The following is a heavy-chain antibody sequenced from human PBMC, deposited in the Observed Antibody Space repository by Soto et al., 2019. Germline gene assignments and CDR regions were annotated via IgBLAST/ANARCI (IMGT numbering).Heavy chain of an antibody. CDR3: ARDQLEGNWFDP. J-gene: IGHJ5*02. CDR2: IYHSGST. V-gene: IGHV4-30-2*01. CDR1: GGSISSGGYS. D-gene: IGHD1-1*01. Sequence: QLQLQESGSGLVRPSQTLSLTCAVSGGSISSGGYSWNWIRQPPGKGLEWIGYIYHSGSTLYNPSLKTRVTISVAKSKNQSSLKLSSVTAADTAVYYCARDQLEGNWFDPWGQGTLVTVSS.